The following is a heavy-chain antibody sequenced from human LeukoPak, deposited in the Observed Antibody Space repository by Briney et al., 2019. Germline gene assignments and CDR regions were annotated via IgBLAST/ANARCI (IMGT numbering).Heavy chain of an antibody. J-gene: IGHJ4*02. V-gene: IGHV3-23*01. D-gene: IGHD1-1*01. CDR1: GFIFSSHG. CDR3: AQYLAYIRFDN. Sequence: GGSLRLSCAASGFIFSSHGMNWVRQAPGKGLEWVSGISPSGDITYYADSVKGRFTISRDNSKNTVYLQMDSLRFEDAAVYYCAQYLAYIRFDNGGQGTLVTVSS. CDR2: ISPSGDIT.